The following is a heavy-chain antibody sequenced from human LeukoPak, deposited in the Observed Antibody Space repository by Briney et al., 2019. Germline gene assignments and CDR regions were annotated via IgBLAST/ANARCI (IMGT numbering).Heavy chain of an antibody. CDR2: ISPNSGDT. Sequence: GASVKVSCKASGYTFSGYYMHWVRQAPGQGHEWMGWISPNSGDTNYAKNFQGRVTMTRDTSISTAYMELSRLTSDDTAVYYCARGRDKTTSPAIDYWGQGTLVTVSS. D-gene: IGHD2-2*01. V-gene: IGHV1-2*02. J-gene: IGHJ4*02. CDR3: ARGRDKTTSPAIDY. CDR1: GYTFSGYY.